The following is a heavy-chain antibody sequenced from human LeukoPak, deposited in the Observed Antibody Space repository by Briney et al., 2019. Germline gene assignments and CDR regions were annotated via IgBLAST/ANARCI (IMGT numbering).Heavy chain of an antibody. D-gene: IGHD1-26*01. CDR2: INPNSGGT. CDR1: GYTFTDYS. J-gene: IGHJ3*02. V-gene: IGHV1-2*02. CDR3: ARLSGSRDAFDI. Sequence: ASVKVSCKASGYTFTDYSMHWVRQAPGQGLEWMGWINPNSGGTNYARRFQGRVTMTSDTSISTAYMELSSLRSEDTAVYYCARLSGSRDAFDIWGQGTMVTVSS.